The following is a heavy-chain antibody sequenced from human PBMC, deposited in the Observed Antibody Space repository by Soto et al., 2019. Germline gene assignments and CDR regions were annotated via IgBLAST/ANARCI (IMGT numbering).Heavy chain of an antibody. J-gene: IGHJ4*02. Sequence: EVQLVESGGGLVQPGGSLRLSCAASGFTFSSYSMNWVRQAPGKGLGGVSYISSSSSTIYYADSVKGRFTISRDNAKNSLYLQMNSLRDEDTAVYYCATFYDYVWGSYRYTSDYWGQGTLVTVSS. CDR3: ATFYDYVWGSYRYTSDY. CDR2: ISSSSSTI. V-gene: IGHV3-48*02. D-gene: IGHD3-16*02. CDR1: GFTFSSYS.